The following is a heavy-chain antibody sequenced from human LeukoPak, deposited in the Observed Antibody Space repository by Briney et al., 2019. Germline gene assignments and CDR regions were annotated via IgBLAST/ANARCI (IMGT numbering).Heavy chain of an antibody. CDR2: IWYDGSNK. V-gene: IGHV3-33*01. D-gene: IGHD3-10*01. CDR1: GFTFSSYG. Sequence: PGRSLRLSCAASGFTFSSYGMHWVRQAPGKGLEWVAVIWYDGSNKYYADSVKGRFTISRDNSKNTLYLQMNSLRAEDTAVYYCARDYAVLLYYGSGSPFDYWGQGTLVTVSS. CDR3: ARDYAVLLYYGSGSPFDY. J-gene: IGHJ4*02.